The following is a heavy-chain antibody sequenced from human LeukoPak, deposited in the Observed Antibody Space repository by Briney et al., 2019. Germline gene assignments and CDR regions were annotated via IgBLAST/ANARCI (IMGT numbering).Heavy chain of an antibody. J-gene: IGHJ1*01. Sequence: KPSETLSLTCAIFGGSFSGYYLTWLRQPPGKGLEWIGEINHSGTTNYNPSLKSRVTISVDRSKNQFSLKLSSVTAADTAVYYCARGGSSWSAEYFQHWGQGTLVTVCS. CDR2: INHSGTT. V-gene: IGHV4-34*01. CDR1: GGSFSGYY. CDR3: ARGGSSWSAEYFQH. D-gene: IGHD6-13*01.